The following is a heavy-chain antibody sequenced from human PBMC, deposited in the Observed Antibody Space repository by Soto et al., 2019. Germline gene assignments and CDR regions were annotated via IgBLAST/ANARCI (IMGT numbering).Heavy chain of an antibody. V-gene: IGHV1-18*01. CDR3: AREAPYSSGDNWFDP. CDR2: ISAYNGNT. D-gene: IGHD6-19*01. Sequence: ASVKVSCKASGYTFTSYGISWVRQAPGQGLEWMGWISAYNGNTNYAQKLQGRVTMTTDTSTSTAYMELRSLRSDDTAVYYCAREAPYSSGDNWFDPWGQGTLVTVSS. CDR1: GYTFTSYG. J-gene: IGHJ5*02.